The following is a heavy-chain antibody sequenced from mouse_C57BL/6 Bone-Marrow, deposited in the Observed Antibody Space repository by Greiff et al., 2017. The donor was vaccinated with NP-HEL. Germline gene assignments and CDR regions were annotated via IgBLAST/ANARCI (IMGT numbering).Heavy chain of an antibody. CDR2: IHPNSGST. CDR1: GYTFTSYW. J-gene: IGHJ2*01. D-gene: IGHD3-3*01. Sequence: VQLQQPGAELVKPGASVKLSCKASGYTFTSYWMPWVKQRPGQGLEWIGMIHPNSGSTNYNEKFKSKATLTVDKSSSTAYMQLISLTSEDAAVYYCARKAGGHPDYWGQGTTLTVSS. CDR3: ARKAGGHPDY. V-gene: IGHV1-64*01.